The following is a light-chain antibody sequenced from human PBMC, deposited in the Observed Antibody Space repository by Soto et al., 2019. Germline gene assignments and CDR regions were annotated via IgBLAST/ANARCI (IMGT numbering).Light chain of an antibody. CDR3: QQYNNWPPIT. J-gene: IGKJ5*01. CDR2: GAS. CDR1: QSVSSN. Sequence: EIVMPQSPATLSVSPGERATLSCRASQSVSSNLAWYQQKPGQAPRLLIYGASTRATGIPARFSGSGSGTEFTLTISSLPSEDFAVYYCQQYNNWPPITLGQGTRLEIK. V-gene: IGKV3-15*01.